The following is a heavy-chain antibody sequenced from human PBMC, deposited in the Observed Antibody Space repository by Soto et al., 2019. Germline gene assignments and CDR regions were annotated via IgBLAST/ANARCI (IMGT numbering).Heavy chain of an antibody. CDR1: GGSISSYY. CDR3: ARETYYDSSGQPYNWLDP. CDR2: IYYSGSS. V-gene: IGHV4-59*12. J-gene: IGHJ5*02. Sequence: SETLSLTCTVSGGSISSYYWSWIRQPPGKGLEWIGFIYYSGSSSYNPSLKSRVTISVDTSKNQFSLKLSSVTAADTAVYYCARETYYDSSGQPYNWLDPWGQGTLVTASS. D-gene: IGHD3-22*01.